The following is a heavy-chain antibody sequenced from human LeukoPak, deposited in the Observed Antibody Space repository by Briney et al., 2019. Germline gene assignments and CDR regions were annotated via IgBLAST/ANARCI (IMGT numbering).Heavy chain of an antibody. CDR3: ATFPGVGATHYYFDY. D-gene: IGHD1-26*01. Sequence: PGRSLRLSCAASGFTFSSYAMHWVRQAPGKGLEWMGGFDPEDGETIYAQKFQGRVTMTEDTSTDTAYMELSSLRSEDTAVYYCATFPGVGATHYYFDYWGQGTLVTVSS. J-gene: IGHJ4*02. V-gene: IGHV1-24*01. CDR2: FDPEDGET. CDR1: GFTFSSYA.